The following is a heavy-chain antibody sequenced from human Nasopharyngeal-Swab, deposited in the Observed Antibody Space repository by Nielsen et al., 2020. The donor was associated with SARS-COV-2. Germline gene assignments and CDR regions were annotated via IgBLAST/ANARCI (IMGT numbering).Heavy chain of an antibody. CDR2: ISSSSSYI. D-gene: IGHD6-13*01. Sequence: GGSLRLSCAASGFTFSSYSMNWVRQAPGKGLEWVSSISSSSSYIYYADPVKGRFTISRDNAKNSPYLQMNSLRAEDTAVYYCARESIAAAGRDFDYWGQGTLVTVSS. CDR3: ARESIAAAGRDFDY. V-gene: IGHV3-21*01. J-gene: IGHJ4*02. CDR1: GFTFSSYS.